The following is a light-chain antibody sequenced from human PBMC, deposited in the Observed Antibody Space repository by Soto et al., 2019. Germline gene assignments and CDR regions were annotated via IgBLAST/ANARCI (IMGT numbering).Light chain of an antibody. V-gene: IGLV2-14*03. CDR1: SSDVGAYNY. Sequence: QSALTQPASVSGSPGQSITISCTGTSSDVGAYNYVSWYQQHPGKAPKLLIYGVSYRPSGVSNRFSGSKSGDTASLTISGLLAEDEADYYCDSFTPSGATYVFGTGTKVTVL. CDR2: GVS. CDR3: DSFTPSGATYV. J-gene: IGLJ1*01.